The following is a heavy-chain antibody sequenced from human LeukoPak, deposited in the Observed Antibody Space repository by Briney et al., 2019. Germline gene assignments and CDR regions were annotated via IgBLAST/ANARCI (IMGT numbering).Heavy chain of an antibody. D-gene: IGHD2-21*02. Sequence: SETLSLTCTVSGGSVSGYYWSWIRQSPGKGLEWIGYIFYTGTTLYSPSPRGRVTMSVDTSENQFSLKLSSVTAAGTAMYYCARHDVVPVIRRGFDFWGQGTLVTVSS. CDR1: GGSVSGYY. V-gene: IGHV4-59*08. J-gene: IGHJ4*02. CDR3: ARHDVVPVIRRGFDF. CDR2: IFYTGTT.